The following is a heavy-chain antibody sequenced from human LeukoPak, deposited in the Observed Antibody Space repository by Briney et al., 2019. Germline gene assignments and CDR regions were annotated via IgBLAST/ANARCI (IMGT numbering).Heavy chain of an antibody. D-gene: IGHD3-3*01. CDR1: GFTFSGYA. Sequence: GGSLRLSCAASGFTFSGYAMSWVRQAPGKGLEWVSSIGGSGVGTYYPDSVKGRFTISRDNSKNTLYLQMNSLRADDTAVYYSAKNPGTDYDVWSAYFDYWGQGTLVTVSS. J-gene: IGHJ4*02. CDR2: IGGSGVGT. V-gene: IGHV3-23*01. CDR3: AKNPGTDYDVWSAYFDY.